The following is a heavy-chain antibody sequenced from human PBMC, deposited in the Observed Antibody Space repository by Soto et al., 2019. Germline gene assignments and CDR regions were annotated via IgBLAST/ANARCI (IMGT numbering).Heavy chain of an antibody. V-gene: IGHV4-39*01. D-gene: IGHD4-17*01. CDR1: GGSISSSSYY. CDR2: IYYSGST. CDR3: ARRGNYGDYRLRNAFDI. Sequence: PSETLSLTCTVSGGSISSSSYYWGWIRQPPGKGLEWIGSIYYSGSTYYNPSLKSRVTISVDTSKNQFSLKLSSVTAADTAVYYCARRGNYGDYRLRNAFDIWGQGTMVTVSS. J-gene: IGHJ3*02.